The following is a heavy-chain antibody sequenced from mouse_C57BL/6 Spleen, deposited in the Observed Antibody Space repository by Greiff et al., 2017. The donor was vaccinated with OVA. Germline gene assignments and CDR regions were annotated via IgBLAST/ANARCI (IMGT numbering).Heavy chain of an antibody. Sequence: VQLQQPGAELVKPGASVKMSCKASGYTFTSYWITWVKQRPGQGLEWIGDIYPGSGSTNYNEKFKSKATLTVDTSSSTAYMQLSSLTSEDSAVYYCARPLTTAYYAMDYWGQGTSVTVSS. D-gene: IGHD1-2*01. J-gene: IGHJ4*01. V-gene: IGHV1-55*01. CDR2: IYPGSGST. CDR1: GYTFTSYW. CDR3: ARPLTTAYYAMDY.